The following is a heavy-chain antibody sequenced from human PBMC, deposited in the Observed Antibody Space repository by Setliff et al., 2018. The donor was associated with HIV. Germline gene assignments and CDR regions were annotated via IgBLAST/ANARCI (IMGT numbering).Heavy chain of an antibody. D-gene: IGHD3-16*01. J-gene: IGHJ5*02. CDR3: ARGTKVVWGRWFDP. V-gene: IGHV4-61*09. CDR1: GGSMTSGIYY. Sequence: ASETLSLTCTVSGGSMTSGIYYWSWIRQPAGRGLEWIGHIYSSGTTTYNPSLKSRVTISVDTSNNQFSLRLTSVTAADTAVYYCARGTKVVWGRWFDPWGQGTLVTVSS. CDR2: IYSSGTT.